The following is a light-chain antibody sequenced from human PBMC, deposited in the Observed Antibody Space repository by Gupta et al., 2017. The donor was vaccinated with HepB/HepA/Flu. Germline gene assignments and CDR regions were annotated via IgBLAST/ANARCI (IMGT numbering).Light chain of an antibody. J-gene: IGLJ2*01. CDR2: EVN. V-gene: IGLV2-23*02. CDR1: SSDVGSDNL. CDR3: CSYAGSNTHVV. Sequence: QSALPPPASVSGSPGQSITIFCIGTSSDVGSDNLVSWYQQHPGKAPNFMIYEVNKRHSGVSNRFSGSKSGNTATMTISGLQTEDEADYYCCSYAGSNTHVVFGGGTKLTVL.